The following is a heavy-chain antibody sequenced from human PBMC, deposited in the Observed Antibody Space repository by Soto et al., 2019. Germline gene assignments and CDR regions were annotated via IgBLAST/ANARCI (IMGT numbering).Heavy chain of an antibody. CDR3: ASGRPRGSFYAFVI. CDR1: GGSITSGDYY. CDR2: IFSSGDP. J-gene: IGHJ3*02. V-gene: IGHV4-31*03. Sequence: QVQLQESGPGLVKPSQTLSLTCTVSGGSITSGDYYWSWIRQQPGKGLEWIGYIFSSGDPYYKPSLKSRLAMSLDTSRNQVSLTLRSVTAADTAVYYCASGRPRGSFYAFVIWCLGTGVTVSS. D-gene: IGHD3-10*01.